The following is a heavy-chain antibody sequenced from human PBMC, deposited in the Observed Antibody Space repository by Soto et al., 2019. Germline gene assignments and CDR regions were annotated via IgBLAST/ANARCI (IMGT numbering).Heavy chain of an antibody. Sequence: GGSLRLSCAASGFTFSGSAIHWVRQASGKGLEWVGRIRTKAMSYATEYAASVKGRFTISRDDSKNTAYLQMNSLKTEDSVVYFCVRDRDLYRDMFHADLWGQGTLVTVSS. V-gene: IGHV3-73*01. CDR3: VRDRDLYRDMFHADL. CDR2: IRTKAMSYAT. J-gene: IGHJ4*01. CDR1: GFTFSGSA. D-gene: IGHD3-10*02.